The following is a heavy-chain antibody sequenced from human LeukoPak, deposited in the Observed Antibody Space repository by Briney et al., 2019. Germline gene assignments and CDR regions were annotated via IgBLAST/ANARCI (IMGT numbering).Heavy chain of an antibody. CDR1: GFTFGTYA. Sequence: GGSLRLSCAASGFTFGTYAMSWVRQAPGKGLEWVAVISYDGSNKYYADSVKGRFTISRDNSKNTLYLQMNSLRAEDTAVYYCARRGTDYWGQGTLVTVSS. J-gene: IGHJ4*02. V-gene: IGHV3-30-3*01. CDR3: ARRGTDY. CDR2: ISYDGSNK.